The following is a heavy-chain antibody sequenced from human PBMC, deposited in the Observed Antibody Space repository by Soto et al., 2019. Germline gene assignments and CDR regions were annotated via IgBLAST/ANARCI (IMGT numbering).Heavy chain of an antibody. Sequence: ASVKVSCKVSGYTLTELSMHWVRQAPGKGLEWMGGFDPEDGETIYAQKFQGRVTMTEDTSTDTAYMELSSLRSEDTAVYYCAASYYDFWSGYYGRRGGKWFDPWGQGTLVTVCS. CDR3: AASYYDFWSGYYGRRGGKWFDP. CDR1: GYTLTELS. V-gene: IGHV1-24*01. J-gene: IGHJ5*02. D-gene: IGHD3-3*01. CDR2: FDPEDGET.